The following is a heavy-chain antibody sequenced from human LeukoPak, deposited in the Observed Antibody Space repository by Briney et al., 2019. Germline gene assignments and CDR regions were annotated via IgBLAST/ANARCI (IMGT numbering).Heavy chain of an antibody. Sequence: GGSLRLSCATSGFTFSSAWMTWVRQAPGKGLEWVATIKDDGSDKYYVDSVKGRFTISRDNAKKSLWLQMNSLRVEDTAMYYCADLGSRDWGQGTLVTVSS. D-gene: IGHD3-16*01. CDR3: ADLGSRD. CDR2: IKDDGSDK. CDR1: GFTFSSAW. J-gene: IGHJ4*02. V-gene: IGHV3-7*01.